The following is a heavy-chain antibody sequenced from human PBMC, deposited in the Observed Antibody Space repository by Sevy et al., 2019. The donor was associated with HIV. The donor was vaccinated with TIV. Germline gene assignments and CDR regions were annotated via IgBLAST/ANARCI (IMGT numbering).Heavy chain of an antibody. Sequence: SETLSLTYTVSGGCISSYYWSWIRQPPGKGLEWIGYIYYSGSTNYNPSLKSRVTISVDTSKNQFSLKLSSVTASDTAVYYCAREMGERGSYGGREYYFDYWGQGTLVTVSS. D-gene: IGHD1-26*01. CDR1: GGCISSYY. CDR3: AREMGERGSYGGREYYFDY. CDR2: IYYSGST. J-gene: IGHJ4*02. V-gene: IGHV4-59*01.